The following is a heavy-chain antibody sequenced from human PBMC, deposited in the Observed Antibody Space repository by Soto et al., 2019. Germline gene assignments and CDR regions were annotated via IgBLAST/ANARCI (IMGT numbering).Heavy chain of an antibody. CDR1: GFSLTSGVVG. Sequence: QITLKESGPTLVEPTQTLTLTRTFSGFSLTSGVVGVGWIRQPPGEALEWLALIYWNDEQYYNPSLRNRLTITRDTSKNQVVLTMTNMDPVDTATYYCAHRLPGPSGYDVWGQGTTVTVSS. CDR2: IYWNDEQ. J-gene: IGHJ6*02. CDR3: AHRLPGPSGYDV. V-gene: IGHV2-5*01. D-gene: IGHD6-13*01.